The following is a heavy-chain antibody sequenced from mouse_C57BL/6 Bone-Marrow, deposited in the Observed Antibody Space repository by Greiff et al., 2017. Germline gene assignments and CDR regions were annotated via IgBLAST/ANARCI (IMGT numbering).Heavy chain of an antibody. V-gene: IGHV3-6*01. CDR1: GYSITSGYY. Sequence: EVKLMESGPGLVKPSQSLSLTCSVTGYSITSGYYWNWIRQFPGNKLEWMGYISYDGSNNYNPSLKNRISITRDTSKNQFFLKLNSVTTEDTATYDCAREGAYWGQGTLVTVSA. J-gene: IGHJ3*01. CDR2: ISYDGSN. CDR3: AREGAY.